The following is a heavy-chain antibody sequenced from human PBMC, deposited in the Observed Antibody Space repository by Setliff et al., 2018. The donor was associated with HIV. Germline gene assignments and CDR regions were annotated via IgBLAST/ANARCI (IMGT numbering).Heavy chain of an antibody. CDR2: LTPDGGQV. D-gene: IGHD3-10*01. Sequence: GGSLRLSCAASGFTFSFDWMSWVRQAPGKGLEWVASLTPDGGQVYYADSVRGRFTISRDNGKNSLTLQMTSLRAEDTGLYYCVRDLAREIAHWGQGTLVTVSS. CDR3: VRDLAREIAH. CDR1: GFTFSFDW. J-gene: IGHJ4*02. V-gene: IGHV3-7*01.